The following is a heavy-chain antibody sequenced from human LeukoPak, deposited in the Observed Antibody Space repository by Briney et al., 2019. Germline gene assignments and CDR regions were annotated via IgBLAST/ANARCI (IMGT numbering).Heavy chain of an antibody. Sequence: ASVKVSCKASGYTFTGYYMHWVRQAPGQGLEWMGWINPNSGGTNYAQKLQGRVTMTTDTSTSTAYMELRSLRSDDTAVYYCARDPGSSRGFDYWGQGTLVTVSS. CDR3: ARDPGSSRGFDY. J-gene: IGHJ4*02. CDR2: INPNSGGT. D-gene: IGHD6-6*01. V-gene: IGHV1-2*02. CDR1: GYTFTGYY.